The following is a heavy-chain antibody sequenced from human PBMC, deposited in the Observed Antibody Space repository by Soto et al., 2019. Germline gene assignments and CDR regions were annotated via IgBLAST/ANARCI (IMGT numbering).Heavy chain of an antibody. J-gene: IGHJ4*02. CDR1: GFTFSSYS. CDR3: AREGDYDCSGYYYYDY. D-gene: IGHD3-22*01. CDR2: ISSSSSTI. Sequence: EVQLVESGGGLVQPGGSLRLSCAASGFTFSSYSMNWVRQAPGKGLEWVSYISSSSSTIYYADSVKGRFTISRDNAKNSLYLQMNSLRDEDTAVYYCAREGDYDCSGYYYYDYWGQGTLVTVSS. V-gene: IGHV3-48*02.